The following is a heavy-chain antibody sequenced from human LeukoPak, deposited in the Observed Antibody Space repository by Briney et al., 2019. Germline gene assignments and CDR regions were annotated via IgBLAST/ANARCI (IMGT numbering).Heavy chain of an antibody. V-gene: IGHV1-69*13. D-gene: IGHD4-17*01. Sequence: GPSVSLSYKASVHTFNIYAISWVRHASGQGLEWRGGIIPIFGTANYEQKGQGRVTITADESTSTAYMELSSLRSEDTALYYCARGYYGDYPNWFDLWGQENLVTVSS. CDR1: VHTFNIYA. CDR3: ARGYYGDYPNWFDL. J-gene: IGHJ5*02. CDR2: IIPIFGTA.